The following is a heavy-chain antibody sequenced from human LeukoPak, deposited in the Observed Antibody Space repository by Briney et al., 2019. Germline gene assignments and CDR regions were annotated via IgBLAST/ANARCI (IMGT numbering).Heavy chain of an antibody. CDR3: VREVKGYGSSWYQNWFDP. D-gene: IGHD6-13*01. V-gene: IGHV4-30-4*01. J-gene: IGHJ5*02. CDR2: IYYSGST. CDR1: GGSISSGDYY. Sequence: SETLSLTCTVSGGSISSGDYYWSWIRQPPGKGLEWIGYIYYSGSTYHNPSLKSRVTTSIDTSKNQFSLKMGSVTAADTAVYYCVREVKGYGSSWYQNWFDPWGQGTLVTVSS.